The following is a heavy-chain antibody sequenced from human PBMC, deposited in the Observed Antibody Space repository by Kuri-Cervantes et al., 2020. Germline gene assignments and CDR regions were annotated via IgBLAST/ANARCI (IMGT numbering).Heavy chain of an antibody. Sequence: ESLKISCTVSGGSINNNNYYWSWIRQPPGKGPEWIAYIYYSGSTNYNPSLKSRVTISLDTSKNQFSLRLNSVTAADTAVYYCASRLGDSSGYFWFFDLWGRGTLVTVSS. CDR3: ASRLGDSSGYFWFFDL. D-gene: IGHD3-22*01. CDR1: GGSINNNNYY. V-gene: IGHV4-61*01. J-gene: IGHJ2*01. CDR2: IYYSGST.